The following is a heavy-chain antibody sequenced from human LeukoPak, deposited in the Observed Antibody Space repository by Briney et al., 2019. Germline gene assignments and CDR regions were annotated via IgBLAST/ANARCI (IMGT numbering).Heavy chain of an antibody. CDR1: GFTFSSYW. Sequence: PGGSLRLSCAASGFTFSSYWMHWVRQAPGKGLVWVSRINSDGSTTSYADSVKGRFTISRDNAKNTLYLQMNSLRAEDTAVYYCARMPAAAGTYYMDVWGKGTTVTVSS. D-gene: IGHD6-13*01. CDR2: INSDGSTT. J-gene: IGHJ6*03. V-gene: IGHV3-74*01. CDR3: ARMPAAAGTYYMDV.